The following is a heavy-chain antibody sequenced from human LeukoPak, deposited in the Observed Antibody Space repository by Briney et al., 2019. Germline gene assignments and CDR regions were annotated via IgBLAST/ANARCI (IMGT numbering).Heavy chain of an antibody. CDR2: ISYDGSNK. Sequence: GGSLRLSCAASGFTFSSYGMHWVRQAPGKGLECVAVISYDGSNKYYADSVKGRFTISRDNSKNTLYLQMNSLRAEDTAVYYCAKVGATDYWGQGTLVTVSS. CDR3: AKVGATDY. D-gene: IGHD1-26*01. J-gene: IGHJ4*02. CDR1: GFTFSSYG. V-gene: IGHV3-30*18.